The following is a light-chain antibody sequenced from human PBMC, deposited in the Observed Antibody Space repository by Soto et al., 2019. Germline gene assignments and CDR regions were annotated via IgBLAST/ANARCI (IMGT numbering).Light chain of an antibody. CDR3: SSYTSSSTF. V-gene: IGLV2-14*01. J-gene: IGLJ1*01. CDR1: SSDVGGYNY. CDR2: EVS. Sequence: LTQPASVSGSPGQSITISCTGTSSDVGGYNYVSWYQQHPGKAPKLMIYEVSNRPSGVSNRFSGSKSGNTASLTISGLQAEDEADYYCSSYTSSSTFFGTGTKVTVL.